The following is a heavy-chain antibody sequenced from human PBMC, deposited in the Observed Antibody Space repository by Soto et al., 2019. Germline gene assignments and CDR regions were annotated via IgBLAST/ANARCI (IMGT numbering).Heavy chain of an antibody. Sequence: QVQLVESGGGVVQPGRSLRLSCVGSGFTLSDYSMHWVRQAPGKGLEWLAVIAGDGFNKYSADSVKGRFTISRDSSKNTLFLEMDSLRPEDTAVYYCARDTVGATYYSYFAHWGQGTLVTVSS. CDR1: GFTLSDYS. D-gene: IGHD1-26*01. CDR2: IAGDGFNK. J-gene: IGHJ4*02. CDR3: ARDTVGATYYSYFAH. V-gene: IGHV3-30-3*01.